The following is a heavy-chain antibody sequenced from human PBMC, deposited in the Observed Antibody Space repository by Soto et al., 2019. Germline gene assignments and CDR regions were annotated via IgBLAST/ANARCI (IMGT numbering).Heavy chain of an antibody. Sequence: QVQLVESGGGVVQPGRSLRLSCAASGFTFSSYGMHWVRQAPGKGLEWVAVISYDGSNKYYADSMKGRFTISRDNSKNTLYLQMNSLRAEDTAVYYCAKDYTYYDFWSGYYDYYYYGMDVWGQGTTVTVSS. CDR2: ISYDGSNK. D-gene: IGHD3-3*01. CDR1: GFTFSSYG. V-gene: IGHV3-30*18. J-gene: IGHJ6*02. CDR3: AKDYTYYDFWSGYYDYYYYGMDV.